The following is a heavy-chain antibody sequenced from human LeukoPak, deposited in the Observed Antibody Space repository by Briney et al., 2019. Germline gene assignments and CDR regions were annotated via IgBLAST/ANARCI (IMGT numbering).Heavy chain of an antibody. D-gene: IGHD2-8*02. V-gene: IGHV4-39*07. CDR1: GVSMSSTTYF. CDR3: AKGRLLAY. CDR2: IDYSGIT. Sequence: SETLSLTCTVSGVSMSSTTYFWGWIRQPPGKGLEWIGTIDYSGITYYNPSLKSRITISLDASKNQFSLNLNSVTAADTAVYYCAKGRLLAYWGQGTLVTVSS. J-gene: IGHJ4*02.